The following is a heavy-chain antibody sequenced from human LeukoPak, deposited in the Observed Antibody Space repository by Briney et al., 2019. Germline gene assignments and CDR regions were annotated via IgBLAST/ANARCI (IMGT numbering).Heavy chain of an antibody. Sequence: GGSLRLSCAASGFTFSSYAMHWVRQAPGKGLEWVAVISYDGSNKYYADSVKGRFTISRDNSKNTLYLQMNSLRAEDTAVYYCAKTDYYYDSSGYYDYWGQGTLVTVSS. CDR2: ISYDGSNK. J-gene: IGHJ4*02. CDR1: GFTFSSYA. D-gene: IGHD3-22*01. CDR3: AKTDYYYDSSGYYDY. V-gene: IGHV3-30-3*02.